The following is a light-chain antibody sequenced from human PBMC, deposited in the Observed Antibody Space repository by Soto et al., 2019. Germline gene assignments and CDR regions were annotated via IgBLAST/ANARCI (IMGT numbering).Light chain of an antibody. J-gene: IGKJ4*01. CDR3: QQYNQRPLT. CDR1: QNVNSN. Sequence: ELVMTQSPATLSVSPGERATLSCRASQNVNSNLAWYQQKPGQAPRLHIYGASTRATGIPARFSGSGSGTDFILTISSLQSEDFAVYYCQQYNQRPLTFGGGTKVDIK. CDR2: GAS. V-gene: IGKV3-15*01.